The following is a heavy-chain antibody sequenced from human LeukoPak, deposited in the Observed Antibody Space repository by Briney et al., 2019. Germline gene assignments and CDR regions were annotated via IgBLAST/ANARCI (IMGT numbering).Heavy chain of an antibody. CDR2: IIPILGIA. J-gene: IGHJ4*02. CDR3: ARVGVGVVVAAAPSTRR. Sequence: SVKVSCKASGGTFSSYAISWVRQAPGQGLEWMGRIIPILGIANYAQKFQGRVTITADKSTSTAYMELSSLRSEDTAVYYCARVGVGVVVAAAPSTRRWGQGTLVTVSS. V-gene: IGHV1-69*04. CDR1: GGTFSSYA. D-gene: IGHD2-15*01.